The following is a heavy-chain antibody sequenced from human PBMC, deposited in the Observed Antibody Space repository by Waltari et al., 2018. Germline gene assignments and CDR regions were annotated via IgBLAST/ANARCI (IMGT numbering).Heavy chain of an antibody. J-gene: IGHJ1*01. CDR2: INAGNGNT. D-gene: IGHD6-13*01. V-gene: IGHV1-3*01. Sequence: QVQLVQSGAEVKKPGASVKVSCKASGYTFTSYAMHWVRQAPGQRLEWMGWINAGNGNTKYSQKCQGRVTITRDTSASTAYMELSSLRSEDTAVYYCARSGKYSSTGYFQHWGQGTLVTVSS. CDR3: ARSGKYSSTGYFQH. CDR1: GYTFTSYA.